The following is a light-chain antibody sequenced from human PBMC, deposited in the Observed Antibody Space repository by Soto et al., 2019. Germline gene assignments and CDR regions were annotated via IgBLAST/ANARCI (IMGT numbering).Light chain of an antibody. CDR3: CSYGPSGSLI. Sequence: QSALTQPASVSGSPGQSITISCAGTTSDVGLYNLVSWYQQHPGKAPKLIIFETSKRPAGVSERFSGSKSGNTASLTISGLQNEDESDFFCCSYGPSGSLIFGGGTKLTVL. J-gene: IGLJ2*01. CDR2: ETS. V-gene: IGLV2-23*01. CDR1: TSDVGLYNL.